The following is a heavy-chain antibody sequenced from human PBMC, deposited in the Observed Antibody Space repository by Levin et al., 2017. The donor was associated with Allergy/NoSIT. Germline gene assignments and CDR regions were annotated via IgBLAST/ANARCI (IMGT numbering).Heavy chain of an antibody. J-gene: IGHJ4*02. CDR3: ARGMGTQSYHFDY. CDR1: GFTFSSYS. Sequence: GESLKISCAASGFTFSSYSMNWVRQAPGKGLEWVSSISGTSSYIFYADSVKGRFTISRDYAKNSLYLQLNSLRAGDTAVNYCARGMGTQSYHFDYWGQGTLVTVSS. V-gene: IGHV3-21*01. CDR2: ISGTSSYI. D-gene: IGHD4-23*01.